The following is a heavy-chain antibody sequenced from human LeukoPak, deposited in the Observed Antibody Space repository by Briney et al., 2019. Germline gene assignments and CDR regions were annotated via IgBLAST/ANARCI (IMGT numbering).Heavy chain of an antibody. D-gene: IGHD2-2*01. Sequence: GASVKVSCKASGYTFTGYYMHWVRQAPGQGLEWMGWINPNSGGTNYAQKFQGRVTMTRDTSISTAYMELSRLRSDDTAVYHCASDTRGYCSSTSCCREQRRPSYYYYMDVWGQGTTVTVSS. CDR1: GYTFTGYY. CDR3: ASDTRGYCSSTSCCREQRRPSYYYYMDV. V-gene: IGHV1-2*02. CDR2: INPNSGGT. J-gene: IGHJ6*03.